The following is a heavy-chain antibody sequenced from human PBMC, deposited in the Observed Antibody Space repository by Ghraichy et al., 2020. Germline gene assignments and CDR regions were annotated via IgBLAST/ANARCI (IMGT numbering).Heavy chain of an antibody. D-gene: IGHD3-10*01. V-gene: IGHV3-15*01. CDR2: IKSKTDGGTT. J-gene: IGHJ4*02. Sequence: GESLNISCVASGFTFRNAWMSWVRQAPGKGLEWVGLIKSKTDGGTTDYAAPVKGRFIISRDDSEYTLYLQMNSLKIEDTAVYYCTTDAILVQGVLYRPLDYWGQGTLVTVSS. CDR1: GFTFRNAW. CDR3: TTDAILVQGVLYRPLDY.